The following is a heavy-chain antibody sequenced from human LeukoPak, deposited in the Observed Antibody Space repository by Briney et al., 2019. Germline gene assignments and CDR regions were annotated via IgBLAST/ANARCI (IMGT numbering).Heavy chain of an antibody. J-gene: IGHJ4*02. CDR3: ARELGYSGYDPGGAFDY. D-gene: IGHD5-12*01. CDR2: IWYDGSNK. CDR1: GFTFSSYG. V-gene: IGHV3-33*01. Sequence: GRSLRLSCAASGFTFSSYGMHWVRQAPGKGLEWVAVIWYDGSNKYYADSVKGRFTISRDNSKNTLYLQMNSLRAEDTAVYYCARELGYSGYDPGGAFDYWGQGTLVTVSS.